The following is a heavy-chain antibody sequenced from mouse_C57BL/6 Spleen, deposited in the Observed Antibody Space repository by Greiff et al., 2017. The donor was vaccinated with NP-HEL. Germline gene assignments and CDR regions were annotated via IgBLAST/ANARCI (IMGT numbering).Heavy chain of an antibody. V-gene: IGHV1-72*01. Sequence: QVQLQQPGAELVKPGASVKLSCKASGYTFTSYWMHWVKQRPGRGLEWIGRIDPNSGGTKYKEKFKSKATLTVDKPSSTAYMQLSSLTSEDSAVYYCARSFITTVVATGYFDVWGTGTTVTVSS. D-gene: IGHD1-1*01. CDR1: GYTFTSYW. CDR2: IDPNSGGT. CDR3: ARSFITTVVATGYFDV. J-gene: IGHJ1*03.